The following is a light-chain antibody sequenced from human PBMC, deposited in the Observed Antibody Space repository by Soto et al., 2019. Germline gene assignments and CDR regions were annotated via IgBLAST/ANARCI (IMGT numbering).Light chain of an antibody. CDR2: DTS. V-gene: IGKV3-11*01. CDR1: QSVTTY. J-gene: IGKJ4*01. Sequence: EVVLTQSPATLSLSPGERATLSCRASQSVTTYLAWYQQKPDQAPRLLIHDTSNRATGIPARFSGSGSGADFTLTISSLEPEDIAVYYCQQRSNWPPGLTFGGGTKVEIK. CDR3: QQRSNWPPGLT.